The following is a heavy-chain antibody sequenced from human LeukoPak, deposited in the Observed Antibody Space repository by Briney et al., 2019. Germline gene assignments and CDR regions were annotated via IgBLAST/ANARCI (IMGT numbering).Heavy chain of an antibody. D-gene: IGHD2-8*01. CDR1: GGSISSSSYY. V-gene: IGHV4-39*01. CDR3: ARLELGMVCVII. J-gene: IGHJ4*02. CDR2: INYSGST. Sequence: SETLSLTCTVSGGSISSSSYYWGWIRQPPGKGLEWIASINYSGSTYYNPSLKSRVTISVHTSKNQLSLKLSSVTAADTAVYYRARLELGMVCVIIWGQGTLVTVSS.